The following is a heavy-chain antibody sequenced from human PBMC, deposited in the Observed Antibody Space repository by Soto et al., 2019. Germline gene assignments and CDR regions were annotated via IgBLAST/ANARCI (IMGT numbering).Heavy chain of an antibody. Sequence: GASVKVSCEASGYTFTSYDINCVRQATGQGLEWMGWMNPNSGNTGYAQKFQGRVTMTRNTSISTAYMELSSLRSEDTAVYYCARGPYYYGSGRRSFDYWGQGTLVTVSS. D-gene: IGHD3-10*01. CDR3: ARGPYYYGSGRRSFDY. J-gene: IGHJ4*02. CDR2: MNPNSGNT. V-gene: IGHV1-8*01. CDR1: GYTFTSYD.